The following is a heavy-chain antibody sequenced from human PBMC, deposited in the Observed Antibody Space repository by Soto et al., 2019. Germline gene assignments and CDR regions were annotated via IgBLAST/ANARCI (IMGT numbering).Heavy chain of an antibody. D-gene: IGHD6-19*01. J-gene: IGHJ4*02. CDR3: ARGQYGSGGGYFDY. Sequence: EVQLVESGGGLVQPGGSLRLSCAASGFTFSSYEMNWVRQAPGKGLEWVSYISSSASTIYYADSVKGRFTISRDNAKNSLYLQMNSRRAEDTAVYYCARGQYGSGGGYFDYWGQETLVTVSS. V-gene: IGHV3-48*03. CDR2: ISSSASTI. CDR1: GFTFSSYE.